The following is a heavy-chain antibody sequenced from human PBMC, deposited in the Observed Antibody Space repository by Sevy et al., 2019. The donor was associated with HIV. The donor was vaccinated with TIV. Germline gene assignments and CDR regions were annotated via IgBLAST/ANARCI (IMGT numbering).Heavy chain of an antibody. CDR2: IKRKLDGGTT. V-gene: IGHV3-15*01. CDR1: GFTFNKAW. J-gene: IGHJ4*02. D-gene: IGHD1-1*01. CDR3: MAANNRAFDY. Sequence: GGSLRLSCAASGFTFNKAWMSWVRQAPGKGLEWVGRIKRKLDGGTTDYAAPVTGRFTISRDDSKNTLYLQMNSLKIEDTAVYYCMAANNRAFDYWGQGTLVTVS.